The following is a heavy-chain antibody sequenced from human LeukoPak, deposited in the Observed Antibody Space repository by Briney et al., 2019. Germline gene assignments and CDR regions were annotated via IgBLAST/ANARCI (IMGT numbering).Heavy chain of an antibody. J-gene: IGHJ4*02. D-gene: IGHD3-16*01. V-gene: IGHV3-23*01. CDR2: ISGSGGST. CDR3: ASHSSPYYFDY. CDR1: GFTFDDYA. Sequence: GGSLRLSCAASGFTFDDYAMHWVRQAPGKGLEWVSAISGSGGSTYYADSVKGRFTISRDNSKNTLYLQMNSLRAEDTAVYCCASHSSPYYFDYWGQGTLVTVSS.